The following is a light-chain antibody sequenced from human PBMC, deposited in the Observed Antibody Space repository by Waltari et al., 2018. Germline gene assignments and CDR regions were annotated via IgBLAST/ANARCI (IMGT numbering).Light chain of an antibody. V-gene: IGKV4-1*01. CDR3: QQYYNSRRA. J-gene: IGKJ1*01. Sequence: DIVLTQSPDSLAVSLGDRATINCKSRQSLFYSSNNKNYLAWFQQKVGQPPKVLIYWASTRESGVPDRFIGSGSGTDFTLTISSLQAEDVAVYYCQQYYNSRRAFGQGTKVEIK. CDR1: QSLFYSSNNKNY. CDR2: WAS.